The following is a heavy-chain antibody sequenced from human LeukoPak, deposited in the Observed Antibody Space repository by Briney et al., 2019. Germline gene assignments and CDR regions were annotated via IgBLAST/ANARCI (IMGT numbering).Heavy chain of an antibody. CDR1: GYSFTSYL. V-gene: IGHV5-51*01. J-gene: IGHJ4*02. CDR3: ARRLRYGGNGYYFDY. CDR2: IYPGEYDT. Sequence: GECLKISCKGSGYSFTSYLIGWVRHMPRKGRGWRGIIYPGEYDTRSSPSCQGQVTISANKSISTAYLQWSSLKASDTAMYYCARRLRYGGNGYYFDYWGQGTLVTVSS. D-gene: IGHD4-23*01.